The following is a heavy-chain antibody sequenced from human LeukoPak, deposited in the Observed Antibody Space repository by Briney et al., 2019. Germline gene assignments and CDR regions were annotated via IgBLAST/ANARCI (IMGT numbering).Heavy chain of an antibody. CDR2: ISDSGDTP. V-gene: IGHV3-23*01. J-gene: IGHJ2*01. CDR1: GFTFSNYA. Sequence: GGSLRLSCTASGFTFSNYAMSWVRQAPGKGLKWVSSISDSGDTPYYADSVKGLFTISRDNSKNTLYLQMSSLRAEDTAVYYCVQLLDDNPIRWYFGLWGRGTLVTVSS. D-gene: IGHD1-14*01. CDR3: VQLLDDNPIRWYFGL.